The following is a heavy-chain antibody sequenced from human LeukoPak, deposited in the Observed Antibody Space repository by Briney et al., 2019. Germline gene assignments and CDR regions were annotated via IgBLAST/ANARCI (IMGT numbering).Heavy chain of an antibody. D-gene: IGHD3-3*01. CDR1: GGSISSGDYY. Sequence: TSQTLSLTCTVSGGSISSGDYYWSWIRQPPGKGLEWIGYIYYSGSTYYNPSLKSRVTISVDTSKNQFSLKLSSVTAADTAVYYCARTDYDLWSGYYSTDYWGQGTLVTVSS. J-gene: IGHJ4*02. CDR3: ARTDYDLWSGYYSTDY. CDR2: IYYSGST. V-gene: IGHV4-30-4*08.